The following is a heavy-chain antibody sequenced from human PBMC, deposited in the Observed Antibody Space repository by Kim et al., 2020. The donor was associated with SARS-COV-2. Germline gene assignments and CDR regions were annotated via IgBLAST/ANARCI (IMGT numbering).Heavy chain of an antibody. CDR2: T. J-gene: IGHJ4*02. Sequence: TRYGPALQGQVTISADKSSSTAYLQWSSLKASDTAMYYCARLLLYGKLDYWGQGTLVTVSS. CDR3: ARLLLYGKLDY. V-gene: IGHV5-51*01. D-gene: IGHD2-2*02.